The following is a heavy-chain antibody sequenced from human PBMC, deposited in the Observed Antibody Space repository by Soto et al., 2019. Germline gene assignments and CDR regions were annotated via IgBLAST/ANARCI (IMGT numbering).Heavy chain of an antibody. D-gene: IGHD3-10*01. CDR1: GGPLSGFY. J-gene: IGHJ1*01. Sequence: QVQLQQWGAGLLKPSETLSLTCAVYGGPLSGFYWRWIRQPPGKGLEWIGKINHIGTTNYNPSLKSRVTISVDTSKSQFSLRLSSVPAADTAMYYCARLPSGAFWGPGTPVTVSS. CDR3: ARLPSGAF. CDR2: INHIGTT. V-gene: IGHV4-34*02.